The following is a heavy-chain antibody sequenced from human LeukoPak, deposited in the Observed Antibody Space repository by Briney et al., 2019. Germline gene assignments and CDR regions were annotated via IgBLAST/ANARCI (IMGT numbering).Heavy chain of an antibody. CDR3: AKRQGPTSGSYDYFDP. CDR1: GGSISGNY. CDR2: IHSSGYT. V-gene: IGHV4-4*09. J-gene: IGHJ5*02. Sequence: SETLSLTCTVSGGSISGNYWSWIRQPPGQGLEWIAYIHSSGYTNYNPSLKSRVTISVDTSNNQFSLKVTSVTAADTAMYYCAKRQGPTSGSYDYFDPWGQGALVTVSS. D-gene: IGHD1-26*01.